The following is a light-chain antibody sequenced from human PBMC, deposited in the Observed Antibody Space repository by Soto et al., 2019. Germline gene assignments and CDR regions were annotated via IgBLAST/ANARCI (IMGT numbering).Light chain of an antibody. V-gene: IGKV3-15*01. CDR2: GAS. Sequence: EIVLAQSPATLSLSPGERATLSCRASQSVSIYLAWYQQKPGQAPRLLVHGASMRAAGVPARFTGSGSGTEFTLTISGLQSDDFAVYYCQQYYNWPPYTFGQGTKLQIE. CDR1: QSVSIY. J-gene: IGKJ2*01. CDR3: QQYYNWPPYT.